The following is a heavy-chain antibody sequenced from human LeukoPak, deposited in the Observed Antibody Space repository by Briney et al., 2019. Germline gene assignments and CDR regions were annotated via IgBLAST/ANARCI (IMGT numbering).Heavy chain of an antibody. CDR3: ARGPYYDFWSGYYEYFDY. V-gene: IGHV1-69*13. Sequence: ASVKVSCKASGGTFSSYAISWVRQAPGQGLEWMGRIIPIFGTANYAQKFQGRVTITADESTSTAYMELSSLRSEDTAVYYCARGPYYDFWSGYYEYFDYWGQGTLVTVSS. CDR1: GGTFSSYA. CDR2: IIPIFGTA. D-gene: IGHD3-3*01. J-gene: IGHJ4*02.